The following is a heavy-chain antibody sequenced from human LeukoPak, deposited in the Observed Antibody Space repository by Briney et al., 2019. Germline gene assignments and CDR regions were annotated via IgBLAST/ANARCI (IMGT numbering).Heavy chain of an antibody. Sequence: GESLKISCKGSGYSFTSYWIGWVRQMPGKGLEWMGIIYPGDSDTRYSPSFQGQVTISADKSTNTAYLQWSSLKASDTAMYCCARHASLGELSSPFDSWGQGALVTVSS. V-gene: IGHV5-51*01. J-gene: IGHJ4*02. CDR3: ARHASLGELSSPFDS. D-gene: IGHD3-16*02. CDR1: GYSFTSYW. CDR2: IYPGDSDT.